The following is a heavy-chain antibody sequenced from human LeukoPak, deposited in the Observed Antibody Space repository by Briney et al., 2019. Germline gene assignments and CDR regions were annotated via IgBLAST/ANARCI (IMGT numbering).Heavy chain of an antibody. CDR3: ARGSNWSFDY. CDR2: INSDGSST. Sequence: GGSLRLSCAASGFTFSSYWMHWVRQAPGKGLVWVSRINSDGSSTIYADSVKGRFTISRDNANTLYLQMNSLRAEDTAVYYCARGSNWSFDYWGQGTLVTVSS. D-gene: IGHD1-1*01. V-gene: IGHV3-74*01. J-gene: IGHJ4*02. CDR1: GFTFSSYW.